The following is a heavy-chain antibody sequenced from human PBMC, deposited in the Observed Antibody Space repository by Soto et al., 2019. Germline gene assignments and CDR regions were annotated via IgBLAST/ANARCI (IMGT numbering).Heavy chain of an antibody. J-gene: IGHJ3*02. CDR2: IKQDGSEK. V-gene: IGHV3-7*01. Sequence: PGGSLRLSCAASGFTFSSYWMSWVRQAPGKGLEWVANIKQDGSEKYYVDSVKGRFTISRDNAKNSLYLQMNSLRAEDTAVYYCARDPPPRKSFITMVRGAIFPPDDAFDIWGQGTMVTVSS. CDR3: ARDPPPRKSFITMVRGAIFPPDDAFDI. D-gene: IGHD3-10*01. CDR1: GFTFSSYW.